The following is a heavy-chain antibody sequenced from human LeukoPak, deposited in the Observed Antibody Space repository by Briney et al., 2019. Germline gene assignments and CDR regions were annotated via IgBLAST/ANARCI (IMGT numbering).Heavy chain of an antibody. J-gene: IGHJ5*02. V-gene: IGHV3-11*06. Sequence: GSLRLSCAASGFTFSDYYMSWVRQAPGKGLGGVSYISSSSSYTNYADSVKGRFTISRVNANTSLYLQMNSLRAEDTAVYYCARAGGGSGSYPYNWFDPWGQGTLVTVSS. CDR2: ISSSSSYT. CDR3: ARAGGGSGSYPYNWFDP. D-gene: IGHD3-10*01. CDR1: GFTFSDYY.